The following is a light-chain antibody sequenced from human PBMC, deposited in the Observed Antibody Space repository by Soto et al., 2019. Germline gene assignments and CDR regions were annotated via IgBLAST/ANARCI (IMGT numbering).Light chain of an antibody. V-gene: IGKV3-11*01. CDR3: QPRSNWPIT. Sequence: EIVMTQSPATLSVSPGERATLSCRASQSVSSYLAWYQQKPGQAPRLLIYDASNRATGIPARFSGSGSGTDFTLTVSSLEPEDFAVYYCQPRSNWPITFGQGTRREIK. CDR1: QSVSSY. J-gene: IGKJ5*01. CDR2: DAS.